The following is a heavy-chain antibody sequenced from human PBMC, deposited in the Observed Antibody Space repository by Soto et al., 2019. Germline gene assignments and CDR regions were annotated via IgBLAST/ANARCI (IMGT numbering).Heavy chain of an antibody. CDR1: GYTFTSYG. CDR3: ARDYDDSSGYYPRGYFDY. J-gene: IGHJ4*02. CDR2: ISAYNGNT. V-gene: IGHV1-18*01. Sequence: VASVKVSCKASGYTFTSYGISWVRQAPGQGLEWMGWISAYNGNTNYAQKLQGRVTMTTDTSTSTAYMELRSLRSDDTAVYYCARDYDDSSGYYPRGYFDYWGQGTLVTVSS. D-gene: IGHD3-22*01.